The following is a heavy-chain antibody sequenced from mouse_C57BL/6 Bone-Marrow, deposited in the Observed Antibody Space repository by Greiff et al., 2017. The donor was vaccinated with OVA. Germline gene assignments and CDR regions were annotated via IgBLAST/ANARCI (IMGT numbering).Heavy chain of an antibody. CDR1: GFTFSDYG. CDR2: ISSGSSTI. D-gene: IGHD1-1*01. V-gene: IGHV5-17*01. J-gene: IGHJ3*01. CDR3: ARPVVPEDWFAY. Sequence: EVMLMESGGGLVKPGGSLKLSCAASGFTFSDYGMHWVRQAPEKGLEWVAYISSGSSTIYYADTVKGRFTISRDNAKNTLFLQMTSLRSEDTAMYYCARPVVPEDWFAYWGQGTLVTVSA.